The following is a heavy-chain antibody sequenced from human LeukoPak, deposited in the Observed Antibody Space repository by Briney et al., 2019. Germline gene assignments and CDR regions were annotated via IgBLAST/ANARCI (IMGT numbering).Heavy chain of an antibody. D-gene: IGHD1-1*01. Sequence: GGSLRLSCAASGFTFSSYTMHWARQIPGERPEWVSSISGDTTYIYYADSIKGRFTISRDNTNTSLFLQMNSLRAEDTATYFCARRGTDASFSFFDVWGQGTMVTVSS. V-gene: IGHV3-21*01. CDR3: ARRGTDASFSFFDV. CDR1: GFTFSSYT. CDR2: ISGDTTYI. J-gene: IGHJ3*01.